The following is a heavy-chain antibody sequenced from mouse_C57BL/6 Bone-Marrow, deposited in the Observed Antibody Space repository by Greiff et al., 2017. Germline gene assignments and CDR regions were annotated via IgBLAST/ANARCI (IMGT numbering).Heavy chain of an antibody. CDR3: AHSDWEFAY. Sequence: VQLQQSGPELVKPGASVKISCKASGYAFSSSWMNWVKQRPGKGLEWIGRIYPGDGDTNYNGKFKGKATLAADKSSSTAYMQLSSLTAEASAVYVCAHSDWEFAYWGQGTMVTVSA. V-gene: IGHV1-82*01. D-gene: IGHD4-1*01. CDR1: GYAFSSSW. CDR2: IYPGDGDT. J-gene: IGHJ3*01.